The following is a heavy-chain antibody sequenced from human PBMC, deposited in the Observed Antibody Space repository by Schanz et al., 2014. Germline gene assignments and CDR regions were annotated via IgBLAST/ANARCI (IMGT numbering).Heavy chain of an antibody. CDR1: GYTFTNFF. CDR2: INPIGGST. Sequence: QVHLVQSGAEVHKPGASLKISCKASGYTFTNFFLHWVRQAPGQGLEWMGIINPIGGSTTYAQKFRGAVTLTTDTSTDTAYLELTSLRSEDTDVYYCARGSTENMIRGELDYWGQGTLVTVSS. V-gene: IGHV1-46*03. CDR3: ARGSTENMIRGELDY. D-gene: IGHD3-10*01. J-gene: IGHJ4*02.